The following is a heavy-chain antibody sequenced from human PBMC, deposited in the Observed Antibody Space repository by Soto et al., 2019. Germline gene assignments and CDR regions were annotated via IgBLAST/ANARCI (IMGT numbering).Heavy chain of an antibody. CDR3: ASSAKPVSLDY. CDR1: GYTFASYA. Sequence: QVQLVQSGAEVKKPGASVKVSCKASGYTFASYAMHWVRQAPGQRLEGMGWINAGNGNTKYSQKFQGRVTIPRDTPPRTAYMELSSLRSEDTAVYYCASSAKPVSLDYWGQGTLVTVSS. D-gene: IGHD6-13*01. CDR2: INAGNGNT. J-gene: IGHJ4*02. V-gene: IGHV1-3*01.